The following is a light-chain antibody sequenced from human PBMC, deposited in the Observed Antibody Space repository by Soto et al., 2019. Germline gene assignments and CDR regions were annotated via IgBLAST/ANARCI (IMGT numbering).Light chain of an antibody. V-gene: IGKV1-5*01. Sequence: DIEMTQSPSTLSASAGDRVTIXXRASQSISSWVAWYQQKPGKAPKXVIYDASSLESGVPSRFSGSGAGTEFTLTISSLQPDDFATYYCQQYNSYPWTFGQGTKVDI. CDR3: QQYNSYPWT. CDR2: DAS. J-gene: IGKJ1*01. CDR1: QSISSW.